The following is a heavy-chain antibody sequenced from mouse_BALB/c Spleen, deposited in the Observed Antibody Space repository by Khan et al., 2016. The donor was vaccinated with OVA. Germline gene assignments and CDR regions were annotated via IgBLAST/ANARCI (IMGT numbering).Heavy chain of an antibody. CDR1: GFTFSSYG. Sequence: EVILVESGGDLVKPGGSLKLSCAASGFTFSSYGMSWVRQTPDKRLEWVATISSGGDYTYYPDSVKGRFTISRDNAKNTLYLQMSSLKSEDTAMYYCASHLTGSFAYWGQGTLVTVSA. D-gene: IGHD4-1*01. J-gene: IGHJ3*01. CDR2: ISSGGDYT. V-gene: IGHV5-6*02. CDR3: ASHLTGSFAY.